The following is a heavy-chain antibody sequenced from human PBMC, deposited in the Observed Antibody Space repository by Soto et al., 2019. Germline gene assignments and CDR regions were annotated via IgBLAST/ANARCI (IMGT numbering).Heavy chain of an antibody. CDR1: RYTLTELS. CDR2: FDSEDGET. D-gene: IGHD3-3*01. Sequence: ASVKVSCKVSRYTLTELSMHWVRQAPGKGLEWMGGFDSEDGETIYAQKFQGRVTMTEDTSTDTAYMELSSLRSEDTAVYYCATSGGGGHYDFWSGYYRPYYYYGMDVWGQGTTVTVSS. CDR3: ATSGGGGHYDFWSGYYRPYYYYGMDV. V-gene: IGHV1-24*01. J-gene: IGHJ6*02.